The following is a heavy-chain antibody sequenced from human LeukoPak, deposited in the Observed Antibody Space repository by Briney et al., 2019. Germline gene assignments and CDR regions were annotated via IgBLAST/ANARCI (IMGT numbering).Heavy chain of an antibody. CDR3: GRVRYQLPPRVMDY. J-gene: IGHJ4*02. CDR2: INLSGST. D-gene: IGHD2-2*01. Sequence: PSETLSLTCAVYGGSFSGYYWSWIRQPPGKGLEWIGEINLSGSTNYNPSLKSRVTISVDTSKNQFSLKLSSVTAADTAVYYCGRVRYQLPPRVMDYWGQETLVTVSS. CDR1: GGSFSGYY. V-gene: IGHV4-34*01.